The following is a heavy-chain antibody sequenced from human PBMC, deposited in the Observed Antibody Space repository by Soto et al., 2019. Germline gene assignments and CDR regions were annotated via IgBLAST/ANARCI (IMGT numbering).Heavy chain of an antibody. CDR1: GFTFSSYA. V-gene: IGHV3-23*01. CDR3: AKGRTERGSAPCQFDY. D-gene: IGHD6-25*01. Sequence: EVQLLESGGGLVQPGGSLRLSCAGSGFTFSSYAMNWVRQAPGKGLEWVSGISASGSSTYYADSVKGRFTISRDNSKNTLYLQMNSLRAEDTAVYYCAKGRTERGSAPCQFDYWGQGILVSVSS. J-gene: IGHJ4*02. CDR2: ISASGSST.